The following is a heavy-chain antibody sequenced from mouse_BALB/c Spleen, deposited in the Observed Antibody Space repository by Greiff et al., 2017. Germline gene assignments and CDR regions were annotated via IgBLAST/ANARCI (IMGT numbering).Heavy chain of an antibody. CDR1: GFTFSSYT. V-gene: IGHV5-12-2*01. D-gene: IGHD1-1*01. CDR2: ISNGGGST. Sequence: EVQLVESGGGLVQPGGSLKLSCAASGFTFSSYTMSWVRQTPEKRLEWVAYISNGGGSTYYPDTVKGRFTISRDNAKNTLYLQMSSLKSEDTAMYYCARQGPLYYYGSSYPYFDVWGAGTTVTVSS. CDR3: ARQGPLYYYGSSYPYFDV. J-gene: IGHJ1*01.